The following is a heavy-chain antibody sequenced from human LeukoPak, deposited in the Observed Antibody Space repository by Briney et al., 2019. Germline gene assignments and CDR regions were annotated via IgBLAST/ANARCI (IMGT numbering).Heavy chain of an antibody. V-gene: IGHV4-38-2*02. J-gene: IGHJ4*02. CDR3: ARDRSVGVLPAPPFDF. CDR2: VFHSGNT. CDR1: GYSISSTYY. D-gene: IGHD6-6*01. Sequence: SETLSLTCTVSGYSISSTYYWGWIRQPPGKGLEWVGSVFHSGNTYYNPSLKSRLTISADTSKNQFSLTLTSVTAADTALYYCARDRSVGVLPAPPFDFWGQGTLVTVSS.